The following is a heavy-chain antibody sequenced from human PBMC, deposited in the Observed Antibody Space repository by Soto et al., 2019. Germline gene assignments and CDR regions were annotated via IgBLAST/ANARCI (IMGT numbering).Heavy chain of an antibody. Sequence: SETLSLTCTVSGGSISSGGYCWSWIRQHPGKGLEWIGYIYYSGSTYYNPSLKSRVTISVDTSKNQFSLKLSSVTAADTAVYYCARGLTYYYGSGSYYKETFDAFDIWGQGTMVTVSS. CDR1: GGSISSGGYC. J-gene: IGHJ3*02. CDR2: IYYSGST. CDR3: ARGLTYYYGSGSYYKETFDAFDI. D-gene: IGHD3-10*01. V-gene: IGHV4-31*03.